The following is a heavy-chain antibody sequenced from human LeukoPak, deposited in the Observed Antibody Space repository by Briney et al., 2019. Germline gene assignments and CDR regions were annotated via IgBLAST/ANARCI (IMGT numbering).Heavy chain of an antibody. J-gene: IGHJ4*02. CDR2: IKTDGSAK. V-gene: IGHV3-7*01. Sequence: GSLRLSCAASGFRFSDYWMTWVRQAPGKGLECVANIKTDGSAKYYPDSVKGRFTVSRDNAKNSLYLQMNNMRVEDTAIYYCTKDLNYDSSGWGQGTLVTVSS. CDR1: GFRFSDYW. CDR3: TKDLNYDSSG. D-gene: IGHD3-22*01.